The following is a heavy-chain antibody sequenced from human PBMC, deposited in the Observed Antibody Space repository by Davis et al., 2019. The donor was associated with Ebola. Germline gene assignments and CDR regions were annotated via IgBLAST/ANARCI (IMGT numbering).Heavy chain of an antibody. CDR2: ISGSGGST. V-gene: IGHV3-23*01. CDR1: GFTFSSYA. D-gene: IGHD4-17*01. J-gene: IGHJ6*03. CDR3: TTQIDYGDYAVDSYYYYYMDV. Sequence: GESLKISCAASGFTFSSYAMSWVRQAPGKGLEWVSAISGSGGSTYYADSVKGRFTISRDNSKNTLYLQMNSLKTEDTAVYYCTTQIDYGDYAVDSYYYYYMDVWGKGTTVTVSS.